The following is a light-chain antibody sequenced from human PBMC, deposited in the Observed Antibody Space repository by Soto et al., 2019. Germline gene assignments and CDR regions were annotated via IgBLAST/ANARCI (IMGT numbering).Light chain of an antibody. CDR2: GAS. V-gene: IGKV3-20*01. CDR1: QSVSGSY. CDR3: QQYGSSPQT. Sequence: EIWLTQSPGTLSLSPGERATLSCRASQSVSGSYLAWFQQKPGQAPRLLIYGASSRATGLPDRFSGSGSGTDFALTISRLEPEDFAVSCCQQYGSSPQTFGQGTKVQIK. J-gene: IGKJ1*01.